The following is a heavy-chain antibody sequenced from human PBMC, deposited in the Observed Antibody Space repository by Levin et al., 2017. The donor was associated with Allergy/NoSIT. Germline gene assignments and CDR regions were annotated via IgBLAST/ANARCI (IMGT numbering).Heavy chain of an antibody. V-gene: IGHV3-53*01. D-gene: IGHD3-10*01. Sequence: PGGSLRLSCAASGFTVSDNYMSWVRQAPGEGLEWVSVIYSSGTTYYADSVKGRFTISRDNSQNKVFLQMNSLRAEDTAVYYCARLRPDDYFGSGSFGHWGQGTLVTVSS. J-gene: IGHJ4*02. CDR1: GFTVSDNY. CDR3: ARLRPDDYFGSGSFGH. CDR2: IYSSGTT.